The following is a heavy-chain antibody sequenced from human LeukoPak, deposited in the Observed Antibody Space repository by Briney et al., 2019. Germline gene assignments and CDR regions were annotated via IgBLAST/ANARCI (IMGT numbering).Heavy chain of an antibody. Sequence: GGSLRLSCAASGFTVSSNYMSWVRQAPGKGLEWVSSISSSSSYIYYADSVKGRFTISRDNAKNSLYLQMNSLRAEDTAVYYCARWMTIAYSGSWDYWGQGTLVTVSS. CDR3: ARWMTIAYSGSWDY. CDR1: GFTVSSNY. D-gene: IGHD1-26*01. V-gene: IGHV3-21*01. J-gene: IGHJ4*02. CDR2: ISSSSSYI.